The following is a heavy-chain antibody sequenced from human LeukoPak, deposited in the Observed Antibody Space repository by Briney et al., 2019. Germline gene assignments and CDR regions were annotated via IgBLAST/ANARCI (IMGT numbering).Heavy chain of an antibody. D-gene: IGHD6-13*01. V-gene: IGHV4-61*05. CDR1: GGSISSTSFY. CDR3: ASGPYPAAGTDHQFDY. CDR2: IFYSGST. Sequence: PSETLSLTCTVSGGSISSTSFYWGCIRQPPGKGLEWIGYIFYSGSTLYNPTLQSRVTISVDTSKNQFSLKLTSVTAADTAVYYCASGPYPAAGTDHQFDYWGQGTLVTVSS. J-gene: IGHJ4*02.